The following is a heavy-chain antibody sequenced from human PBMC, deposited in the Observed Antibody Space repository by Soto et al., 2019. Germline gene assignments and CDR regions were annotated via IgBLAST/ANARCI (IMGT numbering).Heavy chain of an antibody. Sequence: EVQLVESGGGLVQPGGSLRLSCAASGVTVSENYMSWVRQAPGKGLEWVSLIYGGGSTLYADSVKARFTISRDNSKNTVYLQMSSLRAGDTAVYYCASGILVAGTVPFDHWGQGTLVTVSS. D-gene: IGHD1-1*01. J-gene: IGHJ4*02. CDR2: IYGGGST. CDR3: ASGILVAGTVPFDH. CDR1: GVTVSENY. V-gene: IGHV3-66*01.